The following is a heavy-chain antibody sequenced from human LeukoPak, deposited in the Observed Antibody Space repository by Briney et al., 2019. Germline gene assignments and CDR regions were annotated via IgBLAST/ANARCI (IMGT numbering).Heavy chain of an antibody. J-gene: IGHJ4*02. Sequence: GGSLRLSCAASGFTFSRYAMSWVRQAPGKGLEWVSSVSERSDNTYYSDSVKGRFTISRDNSKNTLYLQMNSLRAEDTAVYYCASYDYVWGSKHYYFDYWGQGTLVTVSS. V-gene: IGHV3-23*01. CDR1: GFTFSRYA. D-gene: IGHD3-16*01. CDR2: VSERSDNT. CDR3: ASYDYVWGSKHYYFDY.